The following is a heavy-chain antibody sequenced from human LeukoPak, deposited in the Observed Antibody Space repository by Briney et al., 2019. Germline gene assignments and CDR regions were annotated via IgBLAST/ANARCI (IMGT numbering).Heavy chain of an antibody. CDR2: ISGSGGST. CDR3: AEVGYSSSWYFGTSLEPDPQFDY. J-gene: IGHJ4*02. Sequence: GGSLRLSCAASGFTFSSDAMSWDRQAPGKGLERVSAISGSGGSTYYADSVKGRFTISRDNSKNTLYLQMNSLRAEDTAVYYCAEVGYSSSWYFGTSLEPDPQFDYWGQGTLVTVSS. CDR1: GFTFSSDA. D-gene: IGHD6-13*01. V-gene: IGHV3-23*01.